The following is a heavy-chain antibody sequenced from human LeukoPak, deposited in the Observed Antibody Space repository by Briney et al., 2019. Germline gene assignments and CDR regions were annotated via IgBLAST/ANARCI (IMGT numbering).Heavy chain of an antibody. D-gene: IGHD3-22*01. CDR2: IIPIFGTA. CDR3: ARDNLPGRYSSGYHY. V-gene: IGHV1-69*13. J-gene: IGHJ1*01. Sequence: SVKVSCKASGGTFSSYAISWVRQAPGQGLEWMGGIIPIFGTANYAQKFQGRVTITADESTSTAYMELSSLRSKDTAVYYCARDNLPGRYSSGYHYWGQGTLVTVSS. CDR1: GGTFSSYA.